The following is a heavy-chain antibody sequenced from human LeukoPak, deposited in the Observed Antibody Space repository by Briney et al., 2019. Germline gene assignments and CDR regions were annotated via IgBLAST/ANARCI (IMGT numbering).Heavy chain of an antibody. CDR1: GYSFTDYN. Sequence: ASVKVSCKASGYSFTDYNINWVRQAGGQGLECMGEMNPDTGDTLYGQKFRGRVTLTRNISMMTAYMEIHNLRSEDTAVYYCARGAQVGATDDYWGQGTLVTVSS. CDR3: ARGAQVGATDDY. J-gene: IGHJ4*02. V-gene: IGHV1-8*01. CDR2: MNPDTGDT. D-gene: IGHD1-26*01.